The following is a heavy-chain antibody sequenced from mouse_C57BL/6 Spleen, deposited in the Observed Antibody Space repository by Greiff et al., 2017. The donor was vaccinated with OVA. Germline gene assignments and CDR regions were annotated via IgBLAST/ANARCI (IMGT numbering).Heavy chain of an antibody. CDR3: ASYYDYARDY. Sequence: EVKVEESGPGLVKPSQSLSLTCSVTGYSITSGYYWNWIRQFPGNKLEWMGYISYDGSNNYNPSLKNRISITRDTSKNQFFLKLNSVTTEDTATYYCASYYDYARDYWGQGTTLTVSS. J-gene: IGHJ2*01. CDR2: ISYDGSN. D-gene: IGHD2-4*01. V-gene: IGHV3-6*01. CDR1: GYSITSGYY.